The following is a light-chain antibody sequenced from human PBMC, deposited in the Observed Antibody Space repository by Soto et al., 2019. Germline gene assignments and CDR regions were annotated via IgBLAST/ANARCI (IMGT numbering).Light chain of an antibody. J-gene: IGKJ2*01. CDR3: QQRYSTPYT. Sequence: DIQMTQYPYSLSASVGDIVTITCRASQSISSGFNWYQQKPGKAPKLLIYAASSLQSGVPSRFSGSGSGTDFTRTISSLQPEDFASYDGQQRYSTPYTVGQGTKLDIK. CDR2: AAS. V-gene: IGKV1-39*01. CDR1: QSISSG.